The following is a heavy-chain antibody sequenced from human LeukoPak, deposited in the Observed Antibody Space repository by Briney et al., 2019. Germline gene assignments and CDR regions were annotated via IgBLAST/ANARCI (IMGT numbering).Heavy chain of an antibody. D-gene: IGHD3-10*01. V-gene: IGHV3-53*01. J-gene: IGHJ4*02. CDR1: GFTVSGDS. CDR2: IYSGDST. Sequence: GGSLRLSSAASGFTVSGDSISWVRQAPGKGREWVSLIYSGDSTYYADSVKGRFTISRDNSKNTLYLQMNSLRAEDTAMYYCATVSGGDYFDYWGQGTLVTVSS. CDR3: ATVSGGDYFDY.